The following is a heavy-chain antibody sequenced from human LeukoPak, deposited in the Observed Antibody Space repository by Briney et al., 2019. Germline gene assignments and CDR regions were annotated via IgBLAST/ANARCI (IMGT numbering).Heavy chain of an antibody. J-gene: IGHJ4*02. Sequence: GGSLRLSCAASGFTFSSYEMNWVRQAPGKGLEWVSYISSSDSTIYYADSVKGRFTISRDNAKNSLYLQMNSLRAEDTAVYYCAREGCSGGSCYSPIYYFDYWGQGTLVTVSS. D-gene: IGHD2-15*01. CDR2: ISSSDSTI. CDR1: GFTFSSYE. V-gene: IGHV3-48*03. CDR3: AREGCSGGSCYSPIYYFDY.